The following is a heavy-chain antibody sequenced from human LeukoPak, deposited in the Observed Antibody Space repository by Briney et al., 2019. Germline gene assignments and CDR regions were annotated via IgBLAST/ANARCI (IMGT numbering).Heavy chain of an antibody. D-gene: IGHD6-25*01. Sequence: GGSLRLSCAASGFTFSSYTTNWVSQPPGKGLEWVSNIGTSSTTIYYADSVKGRFTISRDNAKNSLYLQMNSLRADDTAVYYCARFAAGGSYYYYMDVWGKGTTVTVSS. V-gene: IGHV3-48*01. CDR1: GFTFSSYT. CDR2: IGTSSTTI. CDR3: ARFAAGGSYYYYMDV. J-gene: IGHJ6*03.